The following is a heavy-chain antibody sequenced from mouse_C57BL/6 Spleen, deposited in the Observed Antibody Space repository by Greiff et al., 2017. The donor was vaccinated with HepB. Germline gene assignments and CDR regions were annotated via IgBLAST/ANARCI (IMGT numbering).Heavy chain of an antibody. J-gene: IGHJ2*01. V-gene: IGHV1-69*01. CDR1: GYTFTSYW. D-gene: IGHD1-1*01. CDR2: IDPSDSYT. Sequence: VQLQQPGAELVKPGASVKLSCKASGYTFTSYWMHWVKQRPGQGLEWIGVIDPSDSYTNYNQKFKGKSTLTVDKSSSTAYMQLSILTSEDSAVYYCASSCITTVVEVFDYWGQGTTLTVSS. CDR3: ASSCITTVVEVFDY.